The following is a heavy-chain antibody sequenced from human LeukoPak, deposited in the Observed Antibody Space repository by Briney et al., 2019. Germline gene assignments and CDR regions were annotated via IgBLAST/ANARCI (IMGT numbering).Heavy chain of an antibody. CDR2: IKQDGSEK. CDR3: TRVGYIDEGIDY. J-gene: IGHJ4*02. Sequence: GGSLRLSCAASGFTFSGYWMSWVRQAPGKGLEWVANIKQDGSEKYYVDSVKGRFTISRDNAKNSLYLQMNSLRAEDTAIYYCTRVGYIDEGIDYWGQGTLVTVSS. CDR1: GFTFSGYW. D-gene: IGHD5-24*01. V-gene: IGHV3-7*04.